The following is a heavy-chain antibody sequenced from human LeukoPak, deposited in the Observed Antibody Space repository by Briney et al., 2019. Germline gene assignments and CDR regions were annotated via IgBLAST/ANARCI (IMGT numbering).Heavy chain of an antibody. CDR2: ISGIDGST. D-gene: IGHD3-22*01. CDR3: AEESGHYYYRSCYYPFAY. J-gene: IGHJ4*02. Sequence: GGSLRLSCAASGFSFSNYVMSWVRQAPGKGLEWVSGISGIDGSTYYADSVKGRFTISRDKSKNTLFLQMESLRAEDTALYYWAEESGHYYYRSCYYPFAYWGQGALVTVSS. CDR1: GFSFSNYV. V-gene: IGHV3-23*01.